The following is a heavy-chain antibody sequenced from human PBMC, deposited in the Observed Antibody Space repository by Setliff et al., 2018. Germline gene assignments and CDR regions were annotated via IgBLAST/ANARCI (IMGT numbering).Heavy chain of an antibody. CDR1: GFSFRNCW. V-gene: IGHV3-7*01. J-gene: IGHJ4*02. Sequence: HPGGSLRLSCVASGFSFRNCWVSWVRQAPGKGLEWVASINPEGSARYYVDSVKGRFTISRNNAKNSMSLQMSSLRSEDTALYYCLGAGTCSYWGQGTLVTVSS. CDR3: LGAGTCSY. CDR2: INPEGSAR. D-gene: IGHD3-10*02.